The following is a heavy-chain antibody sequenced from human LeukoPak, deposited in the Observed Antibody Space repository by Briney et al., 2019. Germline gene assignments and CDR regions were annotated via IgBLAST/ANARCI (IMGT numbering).Heavy chain of an antibody. CDR2: ISSSGSTI. CDR1: GFTFSDYY. V-gene: IGHV3-11*04. CDR3: VRDWGYDSSGYWQKYFDT. J-gene: IGHJ4*02. Sequence: GGSLRLSCAASGFTFSDYYMSWIRQAPGKGMEWVSYISSSGSTIYYADSVKGRFTISRDNAKNSLYLQMNSLRAEDTAVYYCVRDWGYDSSGYWQKYFDTWGQGTLVTVSS. D-gene: IGHD3-22*01.